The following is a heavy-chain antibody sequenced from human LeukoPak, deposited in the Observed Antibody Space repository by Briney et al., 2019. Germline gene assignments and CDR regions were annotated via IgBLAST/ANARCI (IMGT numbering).Heavy chain of an antibody. CDR2: ISYDGSNK. CDR3: ARDVGGQWLTQGYYYYGMDV. CDR1: GFTFSSYA. V-gene: IGHV3-30*04. Sequence: GGSLRLSCAASGFTFSSYAMHWVRQAPGKGLEWVAVISYDGSNKYYADSVKGRFTISRDNSKNTLYQQMNSLRAEDTAVYHCARDVGGQWLTQGYYYYGMDVWGQGTTVTVSS. J-gene: IGHJ6*02. D-gene: IGHD6-19*01.